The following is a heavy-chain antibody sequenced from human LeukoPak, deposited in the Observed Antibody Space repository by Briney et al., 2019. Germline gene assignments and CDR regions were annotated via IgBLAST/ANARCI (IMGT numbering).Heavy chain of an antibody. J-gene: IGHJ4*02. D-gene: IGHD4-23*01. CDR2: IWYDGSNK. V-gene: IGHV3-33*01. CDR3: ARVSHGANSVYFDY. Sequence: PPGGSLRLSCAASGFTFSSYGMHWVRQAPGKGLEWVAVIWYDGSNKYYADSVKGRFTISRDNSKNTLYLQMNSLRAEDTAVYYCARVSHGANSVYFDYWGQGTLVTVSS. CDR1: GFTFSSYG.